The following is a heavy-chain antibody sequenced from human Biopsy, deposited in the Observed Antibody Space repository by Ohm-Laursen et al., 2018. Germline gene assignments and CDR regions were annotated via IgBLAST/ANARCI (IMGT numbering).Heavy chain of an antibody. V-gene: IGHV1-69*06. D-gene: IGHD3-9*01. Sequence: SVKVSCKAPGGTFSNYGVNWVRQAPGQGLEWLGGNIPILGTGNYAQKFQDRVTVAADTSTSTATMELRSLRSDDTAVYYCATKLTGYFHHWGQGTLVIVCS. J-gene: IGHJ1*01. CDR3: ATKLTGYFHH. CDR1: GGTFSNYG. CDR2: NIPILGTG.